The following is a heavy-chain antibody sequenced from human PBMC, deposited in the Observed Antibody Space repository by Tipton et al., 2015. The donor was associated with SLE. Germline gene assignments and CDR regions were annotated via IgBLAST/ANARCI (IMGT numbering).Heavy chain of an antibody. J-gene: IGHJ2*01. CDR2: INSDGSST. D-gene: IGHD2-2*01. CDR1: GFTFSSYW. CDR3: ARALSGYCSSTSCSAWYFDL. Sequence: SGFTFSSYWMHWVRQAPGKGLVWVSRINSDGSSTSYADSVKGRFTISRDNAKNTLYLQMNSLRAEDTAVYYCARALSGYCSSTSCSAWYFDLWGRGTLVTVSS. V-gene: IGHV3-74*01.